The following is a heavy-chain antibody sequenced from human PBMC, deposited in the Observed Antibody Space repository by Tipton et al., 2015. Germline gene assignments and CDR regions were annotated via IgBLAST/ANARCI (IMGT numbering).Heavy chain of an antibody. CDR2: IYNDGRT. Sequence: SLRLSCTASGFTVSNNYISWVRQAPGEGLEWVSVIYNDGRTFYADSVKGRFTISRDNSKNTLYLQMNGLRVEDTAVYYCARDLEHGMDVWGHGTTVTVSS. D-gene: IGHD5-24*01. CDR3: ARDLEHGMDV. J-gene: IGHJ6*02. V-gene: IGHV3-53*01. CDR1: GFTVSNNY.